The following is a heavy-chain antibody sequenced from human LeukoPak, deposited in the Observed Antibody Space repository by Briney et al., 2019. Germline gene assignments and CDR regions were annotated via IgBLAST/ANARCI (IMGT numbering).Heavy chain of an antibody. CDR2: IYYSGST. D-gene: IGHD3-10*01. J-gene: IGHJ4*02. Sequence: SQTLSLTCTVSGGSISSGDYYWSWIRQPPGKGLEWIGYIYYSGSTYYNPSLKGRVTISVDTSKNQFSLKLSSVTAADTAVYYCARESSGEYYFDYWGQGTLVTVSP. CDR1: GGSISSGDYY. V-gene: IGHV4-30-4*01. CDR3: ARESSGEYYFDY.